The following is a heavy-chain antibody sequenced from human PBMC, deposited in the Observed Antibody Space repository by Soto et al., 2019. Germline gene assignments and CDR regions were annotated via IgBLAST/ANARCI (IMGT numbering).Heavy chain of an antibody. J-gene: IGHJ5*02. CDR2: IYYSGST. D-gene: IGHD2-15*01. CDR3: ARQMPYCSGGSCYPDSNWFDP. Sequence: SETLSLTCTVSGGSISSSSYYWGWIRQPPGKGLEWIGSIYYSGSTYYNPSLKSRVTISVDTSKDQFSLKLSSVTAADTAVYYCARQMPYCSGGSCYPDSNWFDPWGQGTLVTVSS. V-gene: IGHV4-39*01. CDR1: GGSISSSSYY.